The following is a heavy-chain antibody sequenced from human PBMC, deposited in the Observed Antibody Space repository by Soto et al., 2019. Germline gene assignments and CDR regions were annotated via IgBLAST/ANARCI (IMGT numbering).Heavy chain of an antibody. V-gene: IGHV3-30-3*01. D-gene: IGHD3-22*01. CDR3: ARDYYDRSGHSHSSVY. J-gene: IGHJ4*02. CDR2: ISYDGGNK. Sequence: PGGSLRLSCAASGITFSTYAMHWVRQAPGKGLEWVAVISYDGGNKYYADSVKGRFTTSRDNSKNALSLQMNSLRAEDTAVYYCARDYYDRSGHSHSSVYWGQGTLVTVSS. CDR1: GITFSTYA.